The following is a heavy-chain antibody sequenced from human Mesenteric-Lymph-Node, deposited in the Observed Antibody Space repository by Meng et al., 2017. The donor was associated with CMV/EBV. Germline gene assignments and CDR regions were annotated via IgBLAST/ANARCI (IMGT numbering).Heavy chain of an antibody. V-gene: IGHV3-30*04. Sequence: GGSLRLSCAASGFTLTNYDFHWVRQAPGKGLAWVTIMSFDGSNKYSADSVKGRFTISRDNSKNTLYLQMNSLRAEDTAVYYCARVDCSSTSCYTRYYYYGMDVWGQGTTVTVSS. J-gene: IGHJ6*02. CDR1: GFTLTNYD. CDR2: MSFDGSNK. CDR3: ARVDCSSTSCYTRYYYYGMDV. D-gene: IGHD2-2*02.